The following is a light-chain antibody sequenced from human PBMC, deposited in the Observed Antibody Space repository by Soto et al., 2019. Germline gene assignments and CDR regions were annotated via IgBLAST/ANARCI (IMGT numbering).Light chain of an antibody. CDR1: RSVSNS. J-gene: IGKJ1*01. V-gene: IGKV3-15*01. Sequence: EVVVTQSPATLSLSPGERAALSCRASRSVSNSLAWFQQKPGQAPRLLIYGASTRATGIPARFSGSRSGTEFTLTISSLQSEDFAVHYCQQYNNWPPWTFGQGTKVDIK. CDR3: QQYNNWPPWT. CDR2: GAS.